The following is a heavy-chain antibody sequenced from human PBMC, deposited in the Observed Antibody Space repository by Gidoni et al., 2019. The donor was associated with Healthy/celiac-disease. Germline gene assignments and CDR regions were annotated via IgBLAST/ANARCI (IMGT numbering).Heavy chain of an antibody. CDR3: ARDVYGSEYYYYGMDV. CDR2: ISSSSSYI. CDR1: GFTFSSYS. V-gene: IGHV3-21*01. Sequence: EVQLVESGGGLVKPGGSLRLSCAASGFTFSSYSMNWVRQAPGKGLEWVSSISSSSSYIYYADSVKGRFTISRDNAKNSLYLQMNSLRAEDTAVYYCARDVYGSEYYYYGMDVWGQGTTVTVSS. D-gene: IGHD2-8*01. J-gene: IGHJ6*02.